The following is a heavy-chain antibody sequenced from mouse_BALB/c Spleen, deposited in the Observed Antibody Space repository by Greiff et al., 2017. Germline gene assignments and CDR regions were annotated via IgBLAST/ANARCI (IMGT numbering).Heavy chain of an antibody. J-gene: IGHJ4*01. V-gene: IGHV5-12-1*01. CDR1: GFAFSSYD. Sequence: EVKLMESGGGLVKPGGSLKLSCAASGFAFSSYDMSWVRQTPEKRLEWVAYISSGGGSTYYPDTVKGRFTISRDNAKNTLYLQMSSLKSEDTAMYYCARHRSDYYAMDYWGQGTSVTVSS. CDR3: ARHRSDYYAMDY. D-gene: IGHD1-3*01. CDR2: ISSGGGST.